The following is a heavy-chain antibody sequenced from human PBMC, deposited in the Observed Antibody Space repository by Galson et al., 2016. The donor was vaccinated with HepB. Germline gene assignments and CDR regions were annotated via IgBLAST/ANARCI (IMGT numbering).Heavy chain of an antibody. CDR1: GDSVSRNGVT. CDR2: TYYMSNCEY. V-gene: IGHV6-1*01. CDR3: ARATDYGDYANGMDV. D-gene: IGHD4-17*01. J-gene: IGHJ6*04. Sequence: CAISGDSVSRNGVTWNWIRQSPSRRREWLGRTYYMSNCEYYYALSVNSRITIIPDTSRNQFSLYLRSVTPEDTAVYYCARATDYGDYANGMDVWDGGTMVTVTS.